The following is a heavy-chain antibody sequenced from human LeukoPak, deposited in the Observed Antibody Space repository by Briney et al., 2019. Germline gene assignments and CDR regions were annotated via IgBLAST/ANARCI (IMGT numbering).Heavy chain of an antibody. D-gene: IGHD1-26*01. CDR2: ITASGTAM. CDR1: GFTFSSYS. V-gene: IGHV3-48*02. J-gene: IGHJ4*02. Sequence: GGSLRLSCAASGFTFSSYSMNWVRQAPGKGLEWVSHITASGTAMFYADSVKGPFTISRDNAKNSLYLQMNSLRDEDTAVYYCASSGSYRFDYWGQGTLVTVSS. CDR3: ASSGSYRFDY.